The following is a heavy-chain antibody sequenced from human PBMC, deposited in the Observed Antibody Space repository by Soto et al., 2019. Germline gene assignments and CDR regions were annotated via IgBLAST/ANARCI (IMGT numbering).Heavy chain of an antibody. CDR2: ISGSDGST. V-gene: IGHV3-23*01. CDR1: GFSFSSYA. CDR3: AKDRERDASRDSSARGWFDP. Sequence: RRLSCVASGFSFSSYAMSWVRQAPGKGLEWVSVISGSDGSTYYADSVKGRFTISRDNSKNTLYLQMNSLRAEDTAVYYCAKDRERDASRDSSARGWFDPWGPGTLVTVSS. D-gene: IGHD6-13*01. J-gene: IGHJ5*02.